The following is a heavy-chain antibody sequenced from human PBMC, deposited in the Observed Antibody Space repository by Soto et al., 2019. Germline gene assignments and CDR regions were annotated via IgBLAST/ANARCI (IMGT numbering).Heavy chain of an antibody. CDR3: ARANGPYFPLN. Sequence: EVQLVESGGGLVQPGGSLRLSCEASGFIFSSYSMNWLRQTPDKRLEWVAHISSSSGTRNYADSVKGRFTISRDNSKNSLYLQMDSLRDEDTAVYYCARANGPYFPLNWGQGTRVAVSS. J-gene: IGHJ4*02. CDR2: ISSSSGTR. CDR1: GFIFSSYS. V-gene: IGHV3-48*02. D-gene: IGHD1-26*01.